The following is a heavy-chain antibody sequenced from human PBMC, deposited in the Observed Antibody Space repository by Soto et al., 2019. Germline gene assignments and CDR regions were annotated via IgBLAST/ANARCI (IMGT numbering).Heavy chain of an antibody. CDR2: IYYSGST. V-gene: IGHV4-31*03. CDR1: GGSISSGGYY. Sequence: QVQLQESGPGLVKPSQTLSLTCTVSGGSISSGGYYWTWIRQHPGKGLEWIGYIYYSGSTHYNPSPKSRVTISVDTSKNQFSPKLSSVTAADTAVYYCARVCGGDCHYGMDVWGQGTTVTVSS. D-gene: IGHD2-21*02. CDR3: ARVCGGDCHYGMDV. J-gene: IGHJ6*02.